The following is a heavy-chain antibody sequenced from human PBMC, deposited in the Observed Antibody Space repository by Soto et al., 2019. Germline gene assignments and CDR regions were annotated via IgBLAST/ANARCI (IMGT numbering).Heavy chain of an antibody. V-gene: IGHV1-18*01. CDR1: CYTFTSYC. CDR3: ARVRSLVRDYDSSVQAY. D-gene: IGHD3-22*01. CDR2: ISAYNGNT. Sequence: ASVKVSCKASCYTFTSYCISLVRQAPLQGLEWMGWISAYNGNTNYAQKLQARVTMTTDTSTSTAYMELRSLRSDDTAVYYCARVRSLVRDYDSSVQAYWGQGTLVTGSS. J-gene: IGHJ4*01.